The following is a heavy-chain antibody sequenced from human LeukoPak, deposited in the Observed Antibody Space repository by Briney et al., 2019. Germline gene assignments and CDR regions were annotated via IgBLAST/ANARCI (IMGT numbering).Heavy chain of an antibody. CDR3: TRISLGQGLDS. CDR1: GFTFSSYA. CDR2: INTDGTGK. Sequence: GGSLRLSCAASGFTFSSYAMSWVRQAPGKGLEWVANINTDGTGKYYVDSVQGRFTVSRDNTKNSLYLEMASLKAEDTAVYYCTRISLGQGLDSWGQGILVTVSS. J-gene: IGHJ4*02. V-gene: IGHV3-7*01.